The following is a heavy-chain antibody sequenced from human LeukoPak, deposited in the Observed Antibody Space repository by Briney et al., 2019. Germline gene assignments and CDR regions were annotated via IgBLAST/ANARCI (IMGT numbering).Heavy chain of an antibody. Sequence: SETLSLTCTVSGVSISSYYWGWIRQPPGKGLEWIGEINHSGSTNYNPSLKSRVTISVDTSKDQFSLKLSSVTAADTAVYYCARTFKAVPRINWFDPWGQGTLVTVSS. CDR3: ARTFKAVPRINWFDP. V-gene: IGHV4-34*01. J-gene: IGHJ5*02. CDR1: GVSISSYY. D-gene: IGHD2-15*01. CDR2: INHSGST.